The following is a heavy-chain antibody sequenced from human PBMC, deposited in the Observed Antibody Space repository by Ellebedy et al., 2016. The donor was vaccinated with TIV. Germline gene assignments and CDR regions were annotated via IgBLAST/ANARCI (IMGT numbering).Heavy chain of an antibody. V-gene: IGHV3-21*04. D-gene: IGHD4-17*01. CDR2: ISSSRTYI. J-gene: IGHJ4*02. CDR3: ARVNLHDYGDYLDF. Sequence: PGGSLRLSCAASGFTFSAYSLNWVRQVPGKGLEWVSSISSSRTYIYYADSVKGRFTISRDNAKNLLYLQMNSLRVGDTAVYYCARVNLHDYGDYLDFWGRGTLVTVSS. CDR1: GFTFSAYS.